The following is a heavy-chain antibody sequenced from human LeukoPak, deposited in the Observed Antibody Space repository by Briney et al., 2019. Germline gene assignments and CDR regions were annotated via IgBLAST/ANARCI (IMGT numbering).Heavy chain of an antibody. J-gene: IGHJ5*02. D-gene: IGHD6-6*01. CDR1: GFTFSSSW. CDR2: IKQDGSEK. CDR3: ARDGPYSTSSTHPP. Sequence: GGSLRLSCAASGFTFSSSWMSWVRQAPGKGLEWVANIKQDGSEKYYVGSVKGRFTISRDNAKNSLYLQMDSLRAEDTAVYYCARDGPYSTSSTHPPWGQGTLATVSS. V-gene: IGHV3-7*03.